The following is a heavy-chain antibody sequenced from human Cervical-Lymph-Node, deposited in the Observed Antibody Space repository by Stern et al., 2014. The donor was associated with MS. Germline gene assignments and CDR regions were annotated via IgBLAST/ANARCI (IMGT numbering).Heavy chain of an antibody. Sequence: QVQLVQSGGGLVEPGGSLRLSCAASGFTFSDYYMSWVRQAPGKGLEWVSYLSSGRRTIYYAASVKGRFTISRDNDESSLHLQMHSRRAEDTAVYYCARDRYLGGVTGTRSRYFDYWGQGTLVTVSS. CDR2: LSSGRRTI. CDR3: ARDRYLGGVTGTRSRYFDY. V-gene: IGHV3-11*01. CDR1: GFTFSDYY. J-gene: IGHJ4*02. D-gene: IGHD3-16*01.